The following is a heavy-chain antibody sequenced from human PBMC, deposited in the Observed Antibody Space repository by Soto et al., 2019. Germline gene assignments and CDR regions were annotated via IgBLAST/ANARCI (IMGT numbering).Heavy chain of an antibody. V-gene: IGHV4-34*01. CDR2: IGHGGAT. CDR1: GGSFSGYY. Sequence: QVQLQQWGAGLLKPSETLSVTCAVYGGSFSGYYWSWIRHPPGKGLEWIGEIGHGGATVYNPSLEPRVTISGDSANNQCALKVNSVTAADTAVYYCARHGGYYVDYWGQGAPVTVSS. CDR3: ARHGGYYVDY. J-gene: IGHJ4*02. D-gene: IGHD3-16*01.